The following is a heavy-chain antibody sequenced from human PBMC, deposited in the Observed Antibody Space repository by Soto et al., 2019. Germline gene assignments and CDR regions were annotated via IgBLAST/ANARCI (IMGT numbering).Heavy chain of an antibody. CDR1: GGSISSYY. Sequence: SETLSLTCTVSGGSISSYYWSWIRQPAGKGLEWIGHIYSSGSTNYNPSLKSRVTMSVDTSKNQFSLKLSSVTAADTAMYYCARDWGLHYYGSGGSWGQGILVTVSS. CDR3: ARDWGLHYYGSGGS. CDR2: IYSSGST. D-gene: IGHD3-10*01. J-gene: IGHJ5*02. V-gene: IGHV4-4*07.